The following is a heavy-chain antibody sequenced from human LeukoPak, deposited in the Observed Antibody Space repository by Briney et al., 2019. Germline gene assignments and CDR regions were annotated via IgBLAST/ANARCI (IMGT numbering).Heavy chain of an antibody. D-gene: IGHD3-10*01. J-gene: IGHJ5*02. V-gene: IGHV4-30-2*01. CDR1: GGSISSGGYS. CDR2: IYHSGST. CDR3: ARGIPYYYGSGRLCWFDP. Sequence: SETLSLTCAVSGGSISSGGYSWSWIRQPPGKGLEWIGYIYHSGSTYYNPSLKSRVTISVDRSKNQFSLKLSSVTAADTAVYYCARGIPYYYGSGRLCWFDPWGQGTLVTVSS.